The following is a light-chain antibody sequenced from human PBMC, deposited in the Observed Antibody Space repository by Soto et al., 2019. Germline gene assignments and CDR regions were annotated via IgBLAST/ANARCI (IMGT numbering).Light chain of an antibody. V-gene: IGLV2-11*01. J-gene: IGLJ3*02. CDR3: CSYAGSYTWV. Sequence: QSVLTQPRSVSESPGQSVTISCTGTKTDVGTYNNVSWYQQHPGKAPKLMIFDVTKRPSGDTDRFSGSKSGNTASLTISGLKAEDEADYYCCSYAGSYTWVLGGGTQLTDL. CDR1: KTDVGTYNN. CDR2: DVT.